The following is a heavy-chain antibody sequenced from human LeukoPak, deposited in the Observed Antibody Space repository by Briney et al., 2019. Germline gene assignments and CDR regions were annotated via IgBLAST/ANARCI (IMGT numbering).Heavy chain of an antibody. J-gene: IGHJ4*02. Sequence: ASVKVSCKASGYTFTTYGLSWVRQAPGQGLEWLGWISTYDDNIKYAQSLQGRLTLTIDTSTSTAYMELRSLTSDDTAVYYCARASPHGDYWGQGTLVTVSS. V-gene: IGHV1-18*01. D-gene: IGHD2-21*01. CDR3: ARASPHGDY. CDR2: ISTYDDNI. CDR1: GYTFTTYG.